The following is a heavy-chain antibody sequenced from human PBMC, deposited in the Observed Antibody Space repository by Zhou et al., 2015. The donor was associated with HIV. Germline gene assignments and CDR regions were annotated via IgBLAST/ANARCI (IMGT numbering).Heavy chain of an antibody. Sequence: VQLVESGGGMVQPGRSLRLSCAASGFSFGDYAMHWVRQAPGKGLEWVAVISYDGSNKYYADSVKGRFTISRDNSKNTLYLQMNSLRAEDTAVYYCAKGAYYYDSSGYYYEHAFDIWGQGTMVTVSS. CDR3: AKGAYYYDSSGYYYEHAFDI. J-gene: IGHJ3*02. D-gene: IGHD3-22*01. V-gene: IGHV3-30*18. CDR1: GFSFGDYA. CDR2: ISYDGSNK.